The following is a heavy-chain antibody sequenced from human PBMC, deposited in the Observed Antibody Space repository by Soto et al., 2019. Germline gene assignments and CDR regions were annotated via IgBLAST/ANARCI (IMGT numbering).Heavy chain of an antibody. Sequence: GGSLRLSCAASGFTFSSCEMNWVRQAPGKGLEWVSYISSSGSTIYYADSVKGRFTISRDNAKNSLYLQMNSLRAEDTAVYYCARDRDYYDSSGYCDYWGQGTLVTVYS. CDR3: ARDRDYYDSSGYCDY. D-gene: IGHD3-22*01. CDR1: GFTFSSCE. J-gene: IGHJ4*02. V-gene: IGHV3-48*03. CDR2: ISSSGSTI.